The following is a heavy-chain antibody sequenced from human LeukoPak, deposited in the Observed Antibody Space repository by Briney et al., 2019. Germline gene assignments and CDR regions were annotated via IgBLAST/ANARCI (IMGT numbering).Heavy chain of an antibody. CDR3: ARDDPYSSGWYDFDY. J-gene: IGHJ4*02. CDR1: GGSISSYY. Sequence: PSETLSLTCTVSGGSISSYYWSWIRQPAGKGLEWIGRIYTSGSTNYNPSLKSRVTISVDTSKNQFSLKLSSVTAADTAVYYCARDDPYSSGWYDFDYWGQGTLVTVSS. V-gene: IGHV4-4*07. CDR2: IYTSGST. D-gene: IGHD6-19*01.